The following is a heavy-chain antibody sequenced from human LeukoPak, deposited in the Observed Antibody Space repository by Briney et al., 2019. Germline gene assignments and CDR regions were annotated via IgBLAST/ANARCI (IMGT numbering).Heavy chain of an antibody. V-gene: IGHV4-39*02. CDR3: ARDKGFRDRDV. J-gene: IGHJ6*03. Sequence: SETLSLTCTVSGGSMSSSSYYWGWIRQPPGKGLEWIGSIYYSGSTYYNPSLKSRVTISVDTSKNQFSLKLSSVTAADTAVYYGARDKGFRDRDVGGKGTTVTISS. CDR1: GGSMSSSSYY. CDR2: IYYSGST.